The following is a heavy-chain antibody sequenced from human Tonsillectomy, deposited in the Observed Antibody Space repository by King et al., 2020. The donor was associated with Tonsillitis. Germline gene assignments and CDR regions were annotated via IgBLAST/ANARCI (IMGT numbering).Heavy chain of an antibody. CDR2: IYWNDDK. J-gene: IGHJ4*02. V-gene: IGHV2-5*01. CDR1: GFSLSTSGVG. Sequence: TLKESGPTLVKPTQTLTLTCTFSGFSLSTSGVGVGWIRQPPGKALEWLALIYWNDDKRYSPSLKSRLTITKDTPKNQVVLTMTNMDPVDTATYYCTNHPDYGSGGYYGSVKFDYWGQGTLVTVSS. CDR3: TNHPDYGSGGYYGSVKFDY. D-gene: IGHD3-10*01.